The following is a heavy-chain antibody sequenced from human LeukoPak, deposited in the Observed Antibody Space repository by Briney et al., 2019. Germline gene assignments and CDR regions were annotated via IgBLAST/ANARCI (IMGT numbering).Heavy chain of an antibody. V-gene: IGHV4-59*01. CDR3: ARVPDSSGYFGFDY. D-gene: IGHD3-22*01. J-gene: IGHJ4*02. CDR2: IYYSGST. CDR1: GGSFSGYY. Sequence: SETLSLTCAVYGGSFSGYYWSWIRQPPGKGLEWIGYIYYSGSTNYNPSLKSRVTISVDTSKNQFSLKLSSVTAADTAVYYCARVPDSSGYFGFDYWGQGTLVTVSS.